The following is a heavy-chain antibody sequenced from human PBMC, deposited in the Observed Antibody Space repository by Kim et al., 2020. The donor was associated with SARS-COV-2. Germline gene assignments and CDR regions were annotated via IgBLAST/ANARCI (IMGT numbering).Heavy chain of an antibody. CDR1: GFTFDTYA. D-gene: IGHD3-3*01. CDR3: AKMVIMDGYNYFYYYAMDL. V-gene: IGHV3-23*01. CDR2: ISGGALNK. Sequence: GGSLRLSCVGSGFTFDTYAMSWVRQAPGKGLECVSGISGGALNKFYADSVGSRFTISRDNSKNTLYLQMNSLRDEDTALYYCAKMVIMDGYNYFYYYAMDLWDQETTVTVTS. J-gene: IGHJ6*02.